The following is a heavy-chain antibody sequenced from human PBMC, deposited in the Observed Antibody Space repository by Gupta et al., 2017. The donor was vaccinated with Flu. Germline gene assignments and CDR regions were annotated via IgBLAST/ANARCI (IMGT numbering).Heavy chain of an antibody. J-gene: IGHJ6*03. CDR3: ARVSRKYYDFWSGYQYYYYMDV. D-gene: IGHD3-3*01. V-gene: IGHV4-34*01. CDR2: INHSGST. Sequence: EWIGEINHSGSTNYNPSLKSRVTISVDTSKNQFSLKLSSVTAADTAVYYCARVSRKYYDFWSGYQYYYYMDVWGKGTTVTVSS.